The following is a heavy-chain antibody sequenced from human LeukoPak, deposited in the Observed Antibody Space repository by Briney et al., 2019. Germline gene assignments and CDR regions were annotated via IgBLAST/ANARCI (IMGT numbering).Heavy chain of an antibody. Sequence: SETLSLTCAVYGGSFSGYYWSRIRQPPGKGLEWIGEIYHSGSTNFNPSLESRVTISVNTSKNQSSLRLISVTAADTALYFCARGKAPPCVRRHPKFLDYWGQGTLVTVSP. CDR2: IYHSGST. CDR3: ARGKAPPCVRRHPKFLDY. CDR1: GGSFSGYY. V-gene: IGHV4-34*01. D-gene: IGHD1-1*01. J-gene: IGHJ4*01.